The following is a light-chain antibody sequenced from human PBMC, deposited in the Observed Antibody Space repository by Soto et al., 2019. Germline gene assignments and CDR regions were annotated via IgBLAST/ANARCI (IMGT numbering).Light chain of an antibody. J-gene: IGKJ1*01. CDR2: GAS. CDR1: QSVSTK. V-gene: IGKV3-15*01. Sequence: ETVMTQSPATLSVSPGERATLSCRASQSVSTKLVWYQQKPGQPLRLLISGASTRATGIPARFIGSGSGTEFTLTITSLQSEDFAVYYFQQSNYWPPTFGQGTKVEFK. CDR3: QQSNYWPPT.